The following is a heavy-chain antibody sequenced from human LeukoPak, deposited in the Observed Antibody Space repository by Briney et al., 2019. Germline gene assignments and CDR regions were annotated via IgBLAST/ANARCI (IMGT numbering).Heavy chain of an antibody. Sequence: GGSLRLSCAASGFTFSSYGMHWVRQAPGKGLEWVAFIRYDGSNKYYADSVKGRFTISRDNSKNTLYLQMNSLRAEDTAVYYCAKGYCSSTSCRRGANWRFDPWGQGALVTVSS. V-gene: IGHV3-30*02. CDR1: GFTFSSYG. D-gene: IGHD2-2*01. J-gene: IGHJ5*02. CDR3: AKGYCSSTSCRRGANWRFDP. CDR2: IRYDGSNK.